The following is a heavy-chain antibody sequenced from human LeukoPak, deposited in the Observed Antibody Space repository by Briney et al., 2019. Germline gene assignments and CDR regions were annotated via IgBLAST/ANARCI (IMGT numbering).Heavy chain of an antibody. CDR3: ATAKYSSGWSYYFDY. J-gene: IGHJ4*02. V-gene: IGHV1-24*01. D-gene: IGHD6-19*01. Sequence: ASVKVSCKVSGYTLTELSMHWVRQAPGKGLEWMGGFDPENGETIYAQKFQGRVTMTEDTSTDTAYMELSSLRSEDTAVYYCATAKYSSGWSYYFDYWGQGTLVTVSS. CDR1: GYTLTELS. CDR2: FDPENGET.